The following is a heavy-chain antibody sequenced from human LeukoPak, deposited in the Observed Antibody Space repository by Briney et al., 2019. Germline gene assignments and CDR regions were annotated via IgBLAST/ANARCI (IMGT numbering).Heavy chain of an antibody. J-gene: IGHJ1*01. D-gene: IGHD6-6*01. CDR2: IYHSGST. CDR1: GGSISSSNW. Sequence: SETLSLTCAVSGGSISSSNWWSWVRQPPGKGLEWIGYIYHSGSTNYNPSLQSRVTISVDTSKNQFSLNLNSVTAADTAVYYCARGGAARLHFQNWGQGTLVTVSS. V-gene: IGHV4-4*02. CDR3: ARGGAARLHFQN.